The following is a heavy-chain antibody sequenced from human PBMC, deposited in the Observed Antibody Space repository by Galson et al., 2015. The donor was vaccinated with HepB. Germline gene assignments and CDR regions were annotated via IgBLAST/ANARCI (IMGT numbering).Heavy chain of an antibody. V-gene: IGHV3-23*01. CDR3: AESGSYHYYYGMDV. CDR1: GFTFSSYA. D-gene: IGHD1-26*01. CDR2: ISGSGGST. J-gene: IGHJ6*02. Sequence: SLRLSCAASGFTFSSYAMSWVRQAPGKGLEWVSAISGSGGSTYYADSVKGRFTISRDNSKNTLYLQMNSLRAEDTAVYYCAESGSYHYYYGMDVWGQGTTVTVSS.